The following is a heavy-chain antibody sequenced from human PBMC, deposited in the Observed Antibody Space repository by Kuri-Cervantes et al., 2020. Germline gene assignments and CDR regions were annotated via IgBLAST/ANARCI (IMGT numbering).Heavy chain of an antibody. D-gene: IGHD3-10*01. CDR2: INWNGGST. V-gene: IGHV3-20*04. J-gene: IGHJ6*03. CDR1: GFTFDDYG. CDR3: ARDLDRELFDYMDV. Sequence: LSLTCAASGFTFDDYGMSWVRQAPGKGLEWVSGINWNGGSTGYADSVKGRFTISRDNAKNSLYLQMNSLRAEDTAVYYCARDLDRELFDYMDVWGKGTTVTVSS.